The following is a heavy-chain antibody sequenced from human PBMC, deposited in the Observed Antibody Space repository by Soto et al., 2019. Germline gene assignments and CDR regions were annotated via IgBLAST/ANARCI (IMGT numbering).Heavy chain of an antibody. V-gene: IGHV5-51*01. CDR3: ARKFAPEFFDS. CDR1: GCTFSTYW. Sequence: GESLKISCKGSGCTFSTYWIAWVRQMPGNGLEWMGSIYPGDSDTKYSPAFQGQVTISADKSINTAYLQWTSLEASDTAMYYCARKFAPEFFDSWGQGTLVTVSS. D-gene: IGHD3-10*01. J-gene: IGHJ4*02. CDR2: IYPGDSDT.